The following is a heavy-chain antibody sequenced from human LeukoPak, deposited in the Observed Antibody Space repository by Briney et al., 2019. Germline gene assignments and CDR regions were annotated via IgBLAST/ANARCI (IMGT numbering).Heavy chain of an antibody. CDR1: GFTFRNAW. D-gene: IGHD3-10*01. CDR2: IKSKTDDGTT. V-gene: IGHV3-15*01. J-gene: IGHJ4*02. CDR3: TTGRGITWTYFDY. Sequence: GGSLRLSCAASGFTFRNAWMCWVRQAPGKGLEWVGRIKSKTDDGTTDYAAPVKGRFTISRDDSKNTLYLQMNSLKTEDTAVYYCTTGRGITWTYFDYWGQGTLVTVSS.